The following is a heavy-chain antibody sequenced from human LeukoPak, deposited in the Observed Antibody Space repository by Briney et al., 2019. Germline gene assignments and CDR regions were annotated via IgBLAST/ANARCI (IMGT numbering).Heavy chain of an antibody. D-gene: IGHD6-13*01. V-gene: IGHV4-34*01. CDR1: GGSFSGYY. CDR3: ARGIAAAGPFDY. CDR2: INHSGST. J-gene: IGHJ4*02. Sequence: SETLSLTCAVYGGSFSGYYWSWIRQPPGKGLEWIGEINHSGSTNYNPSLKSRVTISVDASKNQFSLKLSSVTAADTAVYYCARGIAAAGPFDYWGQGTLVTVSS.